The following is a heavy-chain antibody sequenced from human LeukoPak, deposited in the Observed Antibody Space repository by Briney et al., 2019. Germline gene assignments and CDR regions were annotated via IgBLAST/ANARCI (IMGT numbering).Heavy chain of an antibody. D-gene: IGHD6-19*01. J-gene: IGHJ4*02. CDR1: GGSISSYY. CDR2: IYYSGST. Sequence: SQTLSLTCTVSGGSISSYYWSWIRQPPGKGLEWIGYIYYSGSTNYNPSLKSRVTISVDTSKNQFSLKLSSVTAADTAVYYCARGAVAAPNFDYWGQGTLVTVSS. V-gene: IGHV4-59*01. CDR3: ARGAVAAPNFDY.